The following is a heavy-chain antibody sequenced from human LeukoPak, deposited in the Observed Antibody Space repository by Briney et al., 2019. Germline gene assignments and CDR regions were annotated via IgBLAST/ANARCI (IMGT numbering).Heavy chain of an antibody. V-gene: IGHV3-48*04. D-gene: IGHD4-17*01. CDR3: ARDYGDSTYYSYYGMDV. J-gene: IGHJ6*02. CDR1: GFTFSSYS. Sequence: QPGGSLRLSCAASGFTFSSYSMNWVRQAPGKGLEWVSYISSSSSTIYYADSVKGRFTISRDNAKNSLYLQMNSLRAEDTAVYYCARDYGDSTYYSYYGMDVWGQGTTVTGSS. CDR2: ISSSSSTI.